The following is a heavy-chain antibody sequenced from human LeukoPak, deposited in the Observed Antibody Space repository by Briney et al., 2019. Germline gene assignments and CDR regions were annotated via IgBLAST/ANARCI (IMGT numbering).Heavy chain of an antibody. CDR2: VHNSGST. J-gene: IGHJ4*02. CDR3: ARDGGGNRNFDY. D-gene: IGHD4-23*01. Sequence: SETLSLTCDVSGASMVGYYWSWIRQSAGGGLEWIGRVHNSGSTNYHPSLRSRVTMSEDVSKSQFYLRLTSVTAADTAVYYCARDGGGNRNFDYWGQGTLVTVSS. CDR1: GASMVGYY. V-gene: IGHV4-4*07.